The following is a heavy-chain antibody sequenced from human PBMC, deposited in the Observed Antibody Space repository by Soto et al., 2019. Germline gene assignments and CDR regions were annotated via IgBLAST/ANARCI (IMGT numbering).Heavy chain of an antibody. V-gene: IGHV4-59*01. Sequence: SETLSITCTFSGCPISRYYWSLIRQPPGRGMEWIGYIYCSGSTNYSPCHKGRVTISVDTSRSEFPLKMSSVTASDTAVYYWARFNYVDWFDPWGQGTLVTSPQ. CDR2: IYCSGST. D-gene: IGHD1-7*01. CDR3: ARFNYVDWFDP. CDR1: GCPISRYY. J-gene: IGHJ5*02.